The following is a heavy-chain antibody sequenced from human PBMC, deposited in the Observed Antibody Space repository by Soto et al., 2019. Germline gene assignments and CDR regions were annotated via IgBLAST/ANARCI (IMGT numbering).Heavy chain of an antibody. V-gene: IGHV2-5*02. Sequence: QITLKESGPTLVKPTQTLTLTCTFSGFSLSTSGVGVGWIRQPPGKALEWLALIYWDDDKRYSPSLKSRLTITKDTSKNQVVLTMTNMYPVDTATYYCAHFTHDSASSGWFDPWGQGTLVTVSS. CDR1: GFSLSTSGVG. CDR3: AHFTHDSASSGWFDP. J-gene: IGHJ5*02. CDR2: IYWDDDK. D-gene: IGHD2-15*01.